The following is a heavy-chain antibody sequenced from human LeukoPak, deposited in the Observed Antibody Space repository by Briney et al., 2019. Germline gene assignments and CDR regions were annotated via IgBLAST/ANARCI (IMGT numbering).Heavy chain of an antibody. CDR1: GDSISNYY. CDR3: ARGRCRNSGCRPYFDY. V-gene: IGHV4-59*01. CDR2: IYYSEST. Sequence: SETLSLTCTVSGDSISNYYWSWIRQPPGKGLGWIGYIYYSESTNYNPSLKSRVTISTDTSKSQFSLNLRSVTAEDTGIYYCARGRCRNSGCRPYFDYWGQGTQVTVSS. J-gene: IGHJ4*02. D-gene: IGHD3-22*01.